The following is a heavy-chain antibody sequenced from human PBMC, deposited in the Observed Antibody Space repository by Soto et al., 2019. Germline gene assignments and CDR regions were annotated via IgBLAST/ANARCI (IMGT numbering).Heavy chain of an antibody. CDR2: IYHSGST. D-gene: IGHD2-8*01. CDR1: GGSVSSGGYS. J-gene: IGHJ5*02. CDR3: ARALGYCTNGVCLNWFDP. V-gene: IGHV4-30-2*01. Sequence: TLSLTFAVSGGSVSSGGYSWSWIRQPPGKGLEWIGYIYHSGSTYYNPSLKSRVTISVDRSKNQFSLKLSSVTAADTAVYYCARALGYCTNGVCLNWFDPWGQGTLVTVSS.